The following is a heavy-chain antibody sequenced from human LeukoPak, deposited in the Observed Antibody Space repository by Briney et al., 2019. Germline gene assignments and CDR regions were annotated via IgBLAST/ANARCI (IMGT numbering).Heavy chain of an antibody. Sequence: SETLSLTCTVSGGSISSSSYYWGWIRQPPGKGLEWIGEINHSGSTNYNPSLKSRVTVPVDTSKNQFSLKLSSVTAADTAVYYCAIAQRYCSGTSCYTRPAFDIWGQGTMVTVSS. CDR3: AIAQRYCSGTSCYTRPAFDI. D-gene: IGHD2-2*02. CDR1: GGSISSSSYY. CDR2: INHSGST. J-gene: IGHJ3*02. V-gene: IGHV4-39*01.